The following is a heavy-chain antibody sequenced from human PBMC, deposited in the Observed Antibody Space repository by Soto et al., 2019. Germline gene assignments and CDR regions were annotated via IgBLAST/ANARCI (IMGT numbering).Heavy chain of an antibody. J-gene: IGHJ3*02. CDR3: VKDRMAYNSVWDPFDI. CDR1: GFTFYSYA. CDR2: IGSVGGDT. Sequence: GSLRLSCAASGFTFYSYAMSWVRQAPGKGLEWVSTIGSVGGDTYYADSVKGRFTISRDDSKNTLLLQMNSLRAEDTAVYYCVKDRMAYNSVWDPFDIWGQGTMVTVSS. V-gene: IGHV3-23*01. D-gene: IGHD1-20*01.